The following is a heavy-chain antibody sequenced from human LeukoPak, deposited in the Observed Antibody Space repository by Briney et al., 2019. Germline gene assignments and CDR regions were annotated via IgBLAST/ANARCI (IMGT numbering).Heavy chain of an antibody. CDR3: ARSTEFGELFFDY. J-gene: IGHJ4*02. CDR2: IYYSGST. D-gene: IGHD3-10*01. Sequence: SQTLSLTCTVSGGSISSGVYYWSWIRQPPGKGLEWIGYIYYSGSTYYNPSLKSRVTISVDTSKNQFSLKLSSVTAADTAVYYCARSTEFGELFFDYWGQGTLVTVSS. V-gene: IGHV4-30-4*01. CDR1: GGSISSGVYY.